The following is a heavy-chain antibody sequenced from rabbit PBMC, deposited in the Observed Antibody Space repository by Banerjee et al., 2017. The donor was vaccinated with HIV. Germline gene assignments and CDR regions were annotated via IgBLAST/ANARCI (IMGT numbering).Heavy chain of an antibody. CDR1: GFSFSSSYY. J-gene: IGHJ3*01. CDR2: IYAGSSGGT. V-gene: IGHV1S40*01. Sequence: QSLEESGGDLVKPGGTLTLTCTASGFSFSSSYYMCWVRQAPGKGLEWIACIYAGSSGGTYYANWAKGRFTISKTSSTTVTLQMTSLTAADTATYFCARGVDGAISYYRLDGMDLWGQGTLVTVS. D-gene: IGHD8-1*01. CDR3: ARGVDGAISYYRLDGMDL.